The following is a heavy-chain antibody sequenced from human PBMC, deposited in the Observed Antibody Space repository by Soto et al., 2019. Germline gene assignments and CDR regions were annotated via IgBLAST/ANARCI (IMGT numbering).Heavy chain of an antibody. J-gene: IGHJ4*02. CDR1: GGSFSGYY. V-gene: IGHV4-34*01. CDR2: INHSGST. D-gene: IGHD3-3*01. Sequence: PSETLSLTCAVYGGSFSGYYWSWIRQPPGKGLEWIGEINHSGSTNYNPSLKSRVTISVDTSKNQFSLKLSSVTAADTAVYYCARGPLWSGYLWRFDYWGQGPLVTVSS. CDR3: ARGPLWSGYLWRFDY.